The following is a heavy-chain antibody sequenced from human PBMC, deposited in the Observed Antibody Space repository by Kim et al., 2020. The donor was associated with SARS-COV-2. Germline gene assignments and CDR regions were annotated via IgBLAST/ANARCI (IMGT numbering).Heavy chain of an antibody. CDR1: GGSISRGGYY. J-gene: IGHJ4*02. V-gene: IGHV4-31*03. CDR3: ASSGAFGRFEY. Sequence: SETLSLTCNVSGGSISRGGYYWSWIRQHPGKGLEWIGHIYYSGSTYYNPSLKSRVTISIDTPKNEFSLKVTSVTAADTAVYYCASSGAFGRFEYWGQGSLLTVSS. D-gene: IGHD3-10*01. CDR2: IYYSGST.